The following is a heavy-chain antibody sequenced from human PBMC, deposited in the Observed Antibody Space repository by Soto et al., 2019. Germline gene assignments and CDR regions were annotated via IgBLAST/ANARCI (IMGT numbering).Heavy chain of an antibody. CDR1: GYTFTSYA. CDR3: ATKEDGSGWYYDWFDP. V-gene: IGHV1-3*01. CDR2: INAGNGNT. D-gene: IGHD6-19*01. J-gene: IGHJ5*02. Sequence: ASVKVSCKASGYTFTSYAMHWVRQAPGQRLEWMGWINAGNGNTKYSQKFQGRVTITRDTSASTAYMELSSLRSEDTAVYYCATKEDGSGWYYDWFDPWGQGTRVTVAS.